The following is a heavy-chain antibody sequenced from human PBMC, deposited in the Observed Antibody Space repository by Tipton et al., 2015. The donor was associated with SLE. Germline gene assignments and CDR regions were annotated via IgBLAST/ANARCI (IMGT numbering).Heavy chain of an antibody. Sequence: TLSLTCTVSGGSISSSSYYWGWIRQPPGKGLEWIGSIYYSGSTYYNPSLKSRVTISVDTSKNQFSLKLSSVTAADTAVYYCARGGLRLGELGYWGQGTLVTVSS. CDR2: IYYSGST. J-gene: IGHJ4*02. V-gene: IGHV4-39*07. D-gene: IGHD3-16*01. CDR1: GGSISSSSYY. CDR3: ARGGLRLGELGY.